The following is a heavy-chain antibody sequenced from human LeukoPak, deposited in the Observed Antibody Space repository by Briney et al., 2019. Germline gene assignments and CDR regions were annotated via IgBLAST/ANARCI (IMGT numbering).Heavy chain of an antibody. D-gene: IGHD4-17*01. CDR3: AGTRSIVDYGDYGVLQDAGDWYFDL. V-gene: IGHV4-59*08. Sequence: PSETLSLTCTVSGGSISSYYWSWIRQPPGKGLEWIGYIYYSGSTNYNPSLKSRVTISVDTSKNQFSLKLSSVTAADTAVYYCAGTRSIVDYGDYGVLQDAGDWYFDLWGRGTLVTVSS. CDR2: IYYSGST. CDR1: GGSISSYY. J-gene: IGHJ2*01.